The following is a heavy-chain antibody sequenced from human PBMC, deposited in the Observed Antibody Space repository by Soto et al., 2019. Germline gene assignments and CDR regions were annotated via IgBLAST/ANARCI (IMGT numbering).Heavy chain of an antibody. CDR1: GLTLVSNG. D-gene: IGHD1-26*01. J-gene: IGHJ5*02. Sequence: QVQLVEPGGALFQLGSSLSPSGAAPGLTLVSNGRHWVAQAPGKGLEGVAVIWYDGSNKYYAASVKGRFTISRDNSKNTLYLQMNSLRAEDTAVYYCARGEDWFDPWGQGTLVTVSS. CDR3: ARGEDWFDP. CDR2: IWYDGSNK. V-gene: IGHV3-33*01.